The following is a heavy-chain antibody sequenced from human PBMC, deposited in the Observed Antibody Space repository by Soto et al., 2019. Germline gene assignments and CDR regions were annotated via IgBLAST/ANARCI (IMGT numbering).Heavy chain of an antibody. CDR3: AKGHCSSTSCYTMMDAFDI. Sequence: GGSLRLSCAASGFTFSSYGMHWVRQAPGKGLEWVAVISYDGSNKYYADSVKGRFTVSRDNSKNTLYLQMNSLRAEDTAVYYCAKGHCSSTSCYTMMDAFDIWGQGTMVTVSS. CDR2: ISYDGSNK. D-gene: IGHD2-2*02. V-gene: IGHV3-30*18. CDR1: GFTFSSYG. J-gene: IGHJ3*02.